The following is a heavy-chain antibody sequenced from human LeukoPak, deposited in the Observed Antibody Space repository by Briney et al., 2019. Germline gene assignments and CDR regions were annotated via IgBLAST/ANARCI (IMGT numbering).Heavy chain of an antibody. V-gene: IGHV3-48*02. CDR2: ICLGSSTM. D-gene: IGHD6-13*01. CDR3: ARLLGSGAGILDY. CDR1: GFTFSSFT. J-gene: IGHJ4*03. Sequence: PGGSLRLSCAASGFTFSSFTMNWARQVPGKGLEWVSYICLGSSTMFYADSVKGRFTISRDNAKNSLYLQMNSLRDDDTTVYYCARLLGSGAGILDYWGHGNVVTVSS.